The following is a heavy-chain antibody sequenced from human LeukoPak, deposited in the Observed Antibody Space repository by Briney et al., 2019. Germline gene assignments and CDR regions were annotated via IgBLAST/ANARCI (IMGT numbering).Heavy chain of an antibody. Sequence: PGGSLRLSCAGSGFTFSSYWMNWVRQAPGKGLEWVAIIKQDGNEALYVDSVKGRFTISRDNVENSLYLQMNSLRVEDTAVYYCMGGHGWLPENWGQGTLVTVSS. V-gene: IGHV3-7*01. CDR2: IKQDGNEA. CDR1: GFTFSSYW. CDR3: MGGHGWLPEN. D-gene: IGHD3-22*01. J-gene: IGHJ4*02.